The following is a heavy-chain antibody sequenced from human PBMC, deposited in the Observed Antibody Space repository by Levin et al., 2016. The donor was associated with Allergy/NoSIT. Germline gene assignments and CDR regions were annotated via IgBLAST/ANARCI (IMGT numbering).Heavy chain of an antibody. V-gene: IGHV1-69*05. Sequence: WVRQAPGQGLEWMGGIIPIFGTANYAQKFQGRVTITRDTSASTAYMELSSLRSEDTAVYYCARDPLYSHGMYNYYYMDVWAKGTTVTVSS. CDR2: IIPIFGTA. CDR3: ARDPLYSHGMYNYYYMDV. D-gene: IGHD5-18*01. J-gene: IGHJ6*03.